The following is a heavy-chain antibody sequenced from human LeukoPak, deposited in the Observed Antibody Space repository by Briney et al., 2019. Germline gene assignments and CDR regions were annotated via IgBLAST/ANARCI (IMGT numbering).Heavy chain of an antibody. CDR1: GFTVSTNY. D-gene: IGHD2-8*01. CDR3: ARDKRYCTSGRCWGVQFGP. J-gene: IGHJ5*02. Sequence: GGSLRLSCVASGFTVSTNYMSWVRQAPGKGPEWISIIYRGGDTYYADSVKGRFTISRDNSKNTLYLQMNAVRAEDTAVYYCARDKRYCTSGRCWGVQFGPWGQGTLVAVSS. CDR2: IYRGGDT. V-gene: IGHV3-66*01.